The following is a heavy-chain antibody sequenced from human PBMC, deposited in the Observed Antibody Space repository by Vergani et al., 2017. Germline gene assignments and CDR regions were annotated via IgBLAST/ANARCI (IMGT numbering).Heavy chain of an antibody. J-gene: IGHJ4*02. CDR2: IGVSGASHDTT. Sequence: EVQLLESGGNLVQPGGSLRLSCSASGFTLSTYPMSWVRQAAGKGLEWVSAIGVSGASHDTTFYAESVKGRFTISRDNSKDTLYLQMNSLRAEDTAVYYCAKLTSDDARNYWGRGTLVTVSS. V-gene: IGHV3-23*01. CDR1: GFTLSTYP. CDR3: AKLTSDDARNY. D-gene: IGHD4-23*01.